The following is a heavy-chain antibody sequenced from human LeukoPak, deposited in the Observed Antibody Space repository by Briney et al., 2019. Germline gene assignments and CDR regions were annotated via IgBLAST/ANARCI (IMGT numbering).Heavy chain of an antibody. Sequence: KPSETLSLTCAVSGYSISSGYYWGWIRQPPGKGLEWIGSIYHSGSTYYNPSLKSRVTISVDTSKNQFSLKLSSVTAADTAVYYCARQYCSSTSCLDDSDYWGQGTLVTVSS. CDR1: GYSISSGYY. CDR3: ARQYCSSTSCLDDSDY. CDR2: IYHSGST. D-gene: IGHD2-2*01. V-gene: IGHV4-38-2*01. J-gene: IGHJ4*02.